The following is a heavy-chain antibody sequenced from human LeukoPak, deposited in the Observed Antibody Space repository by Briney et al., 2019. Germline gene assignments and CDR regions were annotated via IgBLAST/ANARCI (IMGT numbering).Heavy chain of an antibody. CDR2: IYPGDSDT. V-gene: IGHV5-51*01. J-gene: IGHJ3*02. CDR1: GYSFTSYW. Sequence: GESLKISCKGSGYSFTSYWIGWVRQMPGKGLEWMGIIYPGDSDTRYSPSFQGQVTISADKSISTAYLQWSSLKASDTAMYYCARQERFAHYYDSSLRGAFDIWGQGTMVTVSS. D-gene: IGHD3-22*01. CDR3: ARQERFAHYYDSSLRGAFDI.